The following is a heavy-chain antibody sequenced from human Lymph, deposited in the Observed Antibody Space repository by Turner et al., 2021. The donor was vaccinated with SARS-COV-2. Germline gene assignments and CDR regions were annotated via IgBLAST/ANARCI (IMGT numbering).Heavy chain of an antibody. J-gene: IGHJ4*02. CDR1: GFTFSSYA. CDR2: ISVSGSSA. D-gene: IGHD2-2*01. Sequence: EVQLLESGGGLVQPGGSLSLSGAASGFTFSSYAMSWVRQAPGKGLEWVSSISVSGSSAYYADSGKGRFTIARDKSKNTLYLQMNSLRAEDTAVYYCAKRKYQLLAGDFDYWGQGTLVTVSS. CDR3: AKRKYQLLAGDFDY. V-gene: IGHV3-23*01.